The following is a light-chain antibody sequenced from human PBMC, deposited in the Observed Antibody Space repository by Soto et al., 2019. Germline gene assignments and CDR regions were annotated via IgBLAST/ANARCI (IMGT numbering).Light chain of an antibody. Sequence: EIVMTQSPATLFVSPGERATLSCRASQSVSSDLAWYHQKPGQAPRLLIYGASTRATGIPARFSGSGSGTEFTLTINSLQSEDFAVYYCQQYNNWPRTFGQGTKVEIK. CDR1: QSVSSD. V-gene: IGKV3-15*01. J-gene: IGKJ1*01. CDR2: GAS. CDR3: QQYNNWPRT.